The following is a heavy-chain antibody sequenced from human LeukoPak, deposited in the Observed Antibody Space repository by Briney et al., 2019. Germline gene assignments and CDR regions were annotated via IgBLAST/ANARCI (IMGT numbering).Heavy chain of an antibody. CDR1: GFTFSSYW. Sequence: GGSLRLSCAASGFTFSSYWMSWVRQAPGKGLEWVSAISGSGGSTYYADSVKGRFTISRDNSKNTLYLQMNSLGAEDTAVYYCAKDRYYDSSGYYHIPRHLFDYWGQGTLVTVSS. J-gene: IGHJ4*02. CDR3: AKDRYYDSSGYYHIPRHLFDY. V-gene: IGHV3-23*01. D-gene: IGHD3-22*01. CDR2: ISGSGGST.